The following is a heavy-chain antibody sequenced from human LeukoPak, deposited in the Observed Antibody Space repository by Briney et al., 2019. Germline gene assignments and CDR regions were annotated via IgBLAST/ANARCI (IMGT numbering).Heavy chain of an antibody. CDR1: GYTFTIYY. V-gene: IGHV1-46*01. D-gene: IGHD4-17*01. J-gene: IGHJ5*02. CDR2: INPSGGST. Sequence: ASVKVSCKASGYTFTIYYMHWVRQAPGQGLEWMGIINPSGGSTSYAQKFQGRVTMTRDMSTSTVYMELSSLRSEDTAVYYCARGGYGDYRWFDPWGQGTLVTVSS. CDR3: ARGGYGDYRWFDP.